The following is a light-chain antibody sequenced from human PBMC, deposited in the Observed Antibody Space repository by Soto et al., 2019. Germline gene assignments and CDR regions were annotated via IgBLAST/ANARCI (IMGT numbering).Light chain of an antibody. Sequence: DIQMTQPPDPLSGSVGDRVTITCRASQTITSWLAGYQQKPGKAPKLLIYKASTLKSGVPSRFSGSGDGTEFTITISSLQPDDCATYYCQQYNSYSEAFGQGNKVEL. V-gene: IGKV1-5*03. CDR3: QQYNSYSEA. CDR2: KAS. CDR1: QTITSW. J-gene: IGKJ1*01.